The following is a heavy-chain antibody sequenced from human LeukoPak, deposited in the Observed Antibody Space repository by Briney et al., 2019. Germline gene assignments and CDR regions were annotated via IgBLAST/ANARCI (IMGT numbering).Heavy chain of an antibody. CDR2: IYYSGST. V-gene: IGHV4-31*03. CDR1: GGSISSGGYY. D-gene: IGHD1-7*01. CDR3: ARWLPGITGTRFDP. Sequence: NPSETLSLTCTVSGGSISSGGYYWSWIRQHPGKGLEWIGYIYYSGSTYYNPSLKSRVTISVDTSKNQFSLKLSSVTAADTAVYYCARWLPGITGTRFDPWGQGTLVTVSS. J-gene: IGHJ5*02.